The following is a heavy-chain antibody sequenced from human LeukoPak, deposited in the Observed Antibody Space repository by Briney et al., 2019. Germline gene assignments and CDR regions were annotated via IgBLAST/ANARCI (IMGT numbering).Heavy chain of an antibody. V-gene: IGHV3-7*01. J-gene: IGHJ5*02. CDR3: ARYATSSGSRWLEP. Sequence: PGGSLRLSCAASGFTLSSYWMSWVRQAPGNGLEWVAHIKQDGSDKYYVDSVKGRFTISRDNAKNSLYLQMNSLRAEDTAAYYCARYATSSGSRWLEPWGQGTLVTVSS. CDR2: IKQDGSDK. D-gene: IGHD6-19*01. CDR1: GFTLSSYW.